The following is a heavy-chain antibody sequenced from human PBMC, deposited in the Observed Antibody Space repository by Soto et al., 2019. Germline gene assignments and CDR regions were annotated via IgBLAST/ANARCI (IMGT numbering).Heavy chain of an antibody. CDR1: GFTFSSYG. CDR3: ARDPGRGYCSGGSCYLDYYYYYMDV. V-gene: IGHV3-33*01. Sequence: GGSLRLSCAASGFTFSSYGMHWVRQAPGKGLEWVAVIWYDGSNKYYADSVKCRFTISRDNSKNTLYLQMNSLRAEDTAVYYCARDPGRGYCSGGSCYLDYYYYYMDVWGKGTTVTVSS. J-gene: IGHJ6*03. CDR2: IWYDGSNK. D-gene: IGHD2-15*01.